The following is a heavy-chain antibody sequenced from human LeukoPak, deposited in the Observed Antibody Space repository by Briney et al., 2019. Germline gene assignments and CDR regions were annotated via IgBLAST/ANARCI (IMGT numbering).Heavy chain of an antibody. CDR2: MKSKPEGETT. V-gene: IGHV3-15*01. J-gene: IGHJ5*02. Sequence: EPGGSLRLSCLTSGFTFVNASMSWVRQAPGKGLEWVGLMKSKPEGETTFYAAPVRGRFTISRDDSRNTLYLQMTSLTIGDTGVYYCTTGNPWGQGTLVTVSS. CDR3: TTGNP. CDR1: GFTFVNAS.